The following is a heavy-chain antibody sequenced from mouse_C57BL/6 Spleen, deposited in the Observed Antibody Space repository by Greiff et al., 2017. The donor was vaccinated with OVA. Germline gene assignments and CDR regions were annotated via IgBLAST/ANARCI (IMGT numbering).Heavy chain of an antibody. CDR1: GYTFTEYT. J-gene: IGHJ1*03. CDR3: ARHEEAGLLLGGWYFDV. V-gene: IGHV1-62-2*01. D-gene: IGHD1-1*01. Sequence: VQLVESGAELVKPGASVKLSCKASGYTFTEYTIHWVKQRSGQGLEWIGWFYPGSGSIKYNEKFKDKATLTADKSSSTVYMELSRLTSEDSAVYFCARHEEAGLLLGGWYFDVWGTGTTVTVSS. CDR2: FYPGSGSI.